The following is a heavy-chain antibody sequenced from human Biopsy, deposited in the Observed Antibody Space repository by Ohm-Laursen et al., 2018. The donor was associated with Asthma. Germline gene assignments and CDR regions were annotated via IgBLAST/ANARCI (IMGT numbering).Heavy chain of an antibody. CDR2: ISARGVRT. CDR3: AKITTDRQKANNWFDP. J-gene: IGHJ5*02. D-gene: IGHD3-22*01. Sequence: SLRLSCSASGFALNNSSMTWVRQAPGKGLAWVSSISARGVRTFYADSVKGRFTVSRDSSMNTLYLQLSTLRVEDTAVYFCAKITTDRQKANNWFDPWGQGTLVTVSS. CDR1: GFALNNSS. V-gene: IGHV3-23*01.